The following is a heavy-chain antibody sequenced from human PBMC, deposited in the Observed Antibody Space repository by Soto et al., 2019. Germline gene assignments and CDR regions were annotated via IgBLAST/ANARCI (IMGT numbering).Heavy chain of an antibody. CDR2: ISYDGSNK. CDR3: AKEFYSAEYFQH. V-gene: IGHV3-30*18. D-gene: IGHD1-26*01. J-gene: IGHJ1*01. Sequence: GGSLRLSCAASGFTFSSYGMHWVRQAPGKGLEWVAVISYDGSNKYYADSVKGRFTISRDNSKNTLYLQMNSLRAEDTAVYYCAKEFYSAEYFQHWGQGTLGTVSS. CDR1: GFTFSSYG.